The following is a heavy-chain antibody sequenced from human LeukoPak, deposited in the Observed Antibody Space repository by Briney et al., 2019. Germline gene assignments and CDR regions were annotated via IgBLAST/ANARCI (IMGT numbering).Heavy chain of an antibody. CDR2: ISGSGGST. D-gene: IGHD1-26*01. V-gene: IGHV3-23*01. J-gene: IGHJ4*02. CDR1: GFTFSSYA. CDR3: AKERAPLNIVKYYFDY. Sequence: GGSLRLSCAASGFTFSSYAMSWVRQVPGKGLEWVSAISGSGGSTYYADSVKGRFTISRDNSKKTLYLQKNSLRADDTAVYYCAKERAPLNIVKYYFDYWGQGTLVTVSS.